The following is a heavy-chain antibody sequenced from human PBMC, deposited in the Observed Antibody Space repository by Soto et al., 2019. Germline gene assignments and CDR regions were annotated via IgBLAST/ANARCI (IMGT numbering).Heavy chain of an antibody. D-gene: IGHD3-22*01. CDR2: ITPIFGTT. Sequence: SVKVSCKVSGCIFSNYEFNWVRQAPGQGLEWMGGITPIFGTTLYAHKFRGRVTITADESTGTAYMELSSLRSNDTAVYYCARRIVMIVPNVYHMDVWGQGTTVSVS. V-gene: IGHV1-69*13. J-gene: IGHJ6*02. CDR3: ARRIVMIVPNVYHMDV. CDR1: GCIFSNYE.